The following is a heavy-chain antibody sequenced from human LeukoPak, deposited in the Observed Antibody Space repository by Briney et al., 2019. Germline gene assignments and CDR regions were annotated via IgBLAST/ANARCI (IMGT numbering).Heavy chain of an antibody. D-gene: IGHD3-10*01. CDR2: FDPEGGET. Sequence: GASVKVSCKVSGYTLTELSMHWVRQAPGKGLEWMGGFDPEGGETIYAQKFQGRVTMTEDTSTDTAYMELSSLRSEDTAVYYCATGGRYYYYYYMDVWGKGTTVTVSS. CDR3: ATGGRYYYYYYMDV. V-gene: IGHV1-24*01. CDR1: GYTLTELS. J-gene: IGHJ6*03.